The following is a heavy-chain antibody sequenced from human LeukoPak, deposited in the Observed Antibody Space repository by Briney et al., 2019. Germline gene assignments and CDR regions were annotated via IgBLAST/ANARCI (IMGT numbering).Heavy chain of an antibody. D-gene: IGHD2-2*01. CDR3: ARGRSTRIKTRNWFDP. J-gene: IGHJ5*02. Sequence: ASVKVSCKASGYTFTGYYMHWVRQAPGQGLEWMGWMNPNSGNTGYAQKFQGRVTMTRNTSISTAYMELSSLRSEDTAVYYCARGRSTRIKTRNWFDPWGQGTLVTVSS. CDR2: MNPNSGNT. CDR1: GYTFTGYY. V-gene: IGHV1-8*02.